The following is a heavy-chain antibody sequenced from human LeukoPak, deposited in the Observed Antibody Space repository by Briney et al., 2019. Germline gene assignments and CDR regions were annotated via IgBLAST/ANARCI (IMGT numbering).Heavy chain of an antibody. J-gene: IGHJ4*02. CDR3: ARDAALFYYDSSGGIDY. D-gene: IGHD3-22*01. Sequence: ASVKVSCKASGYTFTGYYMHWVRQAPGQGLEWMGWINPNSGGTNYAQKFQGRVTMTRDTSISTAYMELSRLRSDGTAVYYCARDAALFYYDSSGGIDYWGQGTLVTVSS. V-gene: IGHV1-2*02. CDR2: INPNSGGT. CDR1: GYTFTGYY.